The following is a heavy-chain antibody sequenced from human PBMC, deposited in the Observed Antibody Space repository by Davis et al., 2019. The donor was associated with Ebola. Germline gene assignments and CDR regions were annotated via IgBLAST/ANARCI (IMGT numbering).Heavy chain of an antibody. D-gene: IGHD6-19*01. CDR2: ISYDGSNK. CDR3: ARGELSGYSSGWYSMGY. CDR1: GFTFSSYA. J-gene: IGHJ4*02. V-gene: IGHV3-30-3*01. Sequence: GESLKISCAASGFTFSSYAMHWVRQAPGKGLEWVAVISYDGSNKYYADSVKGRFTISRDNSKNTLYLQMNSLRAEDTAVYYCARGELSGYSSGWYSMGYWGQGTLVTVSS.